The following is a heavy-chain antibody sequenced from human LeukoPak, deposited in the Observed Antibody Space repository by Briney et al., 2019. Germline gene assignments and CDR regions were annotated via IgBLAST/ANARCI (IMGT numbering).Heavy chain of an antibody. CDR1: GFTFSDYY. V-gene: IGHV3-11*04. J-gene: IGHJ4*02. D-gene: IGHD3-22*01. CDR2: ISSSGSTI. CDR3: ARDYSPPHYYDSSGYFDS. Sequence: GGSLRLSCAASGFTFSDYYMSWIRQAPGKGLEWVSYISSSGSTIYYADSVKGRFTISRDNAKNSLYLQMNSLRAEDTAVYYCARDYSPPHYYDSSGYFDSWGQGTLVTVSS.